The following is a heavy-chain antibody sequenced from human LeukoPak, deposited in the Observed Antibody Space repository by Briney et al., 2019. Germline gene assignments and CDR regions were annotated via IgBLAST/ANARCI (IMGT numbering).Heavy chain of an antibody. Sequence: KPSETLSLTCTVSGGSISSYYWSWIRQPPGKGLEWIGYIYYSGSTNYNPSLKSRVTISVDTSKNQFSLKLSSVTAADTAGYYCARVKMVADPHYMDVWGKGTTVTVSS. D-gene: IGHD2-8*01. CDR1: GGSISSYY. V-gene: IGHV4-59*01. CDR3: ARVKMVADPHYMDV. J-gene: IGHJ6*03. CDR2: IYYSGST.